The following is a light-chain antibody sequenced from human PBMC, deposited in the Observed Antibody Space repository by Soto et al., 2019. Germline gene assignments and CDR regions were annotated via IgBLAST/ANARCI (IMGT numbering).Light chain of an antibody. CDR1: SSNIGAGYD. Sequence: QSVLTQPHSVSGAPGQRVTISCTGSSSNIGAGYDVHWYQQLPGTAPKLLIYGNSNRPSGVPDRFSGSKSGTSASLAITGLQAEDEADYYCQSYDSSLRGSVFGGGTKLTVL. CDR2: GNS. CDR3: QSYDSSLRGSV. J-gene: IGLJ2*01. V-gene: IGLV1-40*01.